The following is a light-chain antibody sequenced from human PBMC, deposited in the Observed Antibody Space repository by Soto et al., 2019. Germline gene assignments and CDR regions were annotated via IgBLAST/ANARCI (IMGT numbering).Light chain of an antibody. V-gene: IGLV2-14*01. Sequence: QSVLTQPASVSGSPGQSITISCTGTSSDVGGYNHVSWYQQHPGKAPKVIIYELSNRPSGISNRFSCSKSGNTTSLTISGLQADDEADYYCSSYTSSSTLLYVFGTGTKLTVL. CDR2: ELS. J-gene: IGLJ1*01. CDR3: SSYTSSSTLLYV. CDR1: SSDVGGYNH.